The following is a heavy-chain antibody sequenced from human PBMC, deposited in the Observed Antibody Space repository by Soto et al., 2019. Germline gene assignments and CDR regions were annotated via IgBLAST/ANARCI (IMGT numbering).Heavy chain of an antibody. CDR3: ARGGYYYDSSGSPRSRYYGMDV. J-gene: IGHJ6*02. CDR1: GFTFSSYW. CDR2: INSDGSST. V-gene: IGHV3-74*01. D-gene: IGHD3-22*01. Sequence: GGSLRLSCAASGFTFSSYWMHWVRQAPGKGLVWVSRINSDGSSTSYADSVKGRFTISRDNAKNTLYLQMNSLRAEDTAVYYCARGGYYYDSSGSPRSRYYGMDVWGQGTTVTVSS.